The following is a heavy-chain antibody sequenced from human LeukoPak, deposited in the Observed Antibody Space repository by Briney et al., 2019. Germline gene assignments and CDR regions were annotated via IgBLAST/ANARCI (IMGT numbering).Heavy chain of an antibody. D-gene: IGHD6-13*01. CDR1: GFTVSCNY. Sequence: GGSLRLSCAVSGFTVSCNYLTWVRQAPGKGLEWVSVIYRDGSTFYADSVKGRFTISRDNSRNTLYLQMNGLRAGDTAFYYCARDPQSSQQLVSYWGQGTLVTVSS. J-gene: IGHJ4*02. CDR2: IYRDGST. V-gene: IGHV3-53*01. CDR3: ARDPQSSQQLVSY.